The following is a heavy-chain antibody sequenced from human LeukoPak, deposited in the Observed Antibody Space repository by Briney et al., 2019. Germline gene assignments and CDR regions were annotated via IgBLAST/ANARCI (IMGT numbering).Heavy chain of an antibody. CDR2: ISGSGGST. Sequence: GSLRLSCVASGFTFSSYALTWVRQAPGKGLEWVSAISGSGGSTYYADSVKGRFTISRDNSKNTLYLQMNSLRAEDTAVYYCARRIAVAGLDFDYWGQGTLVTVSS. CDR1: GFTFSSYA. V-gene: IGHV3-23*01. J-gene: IGHJ4*02. D-gene: IGHD6-19*01. CDR3: ARRIAVAGLDFDY.